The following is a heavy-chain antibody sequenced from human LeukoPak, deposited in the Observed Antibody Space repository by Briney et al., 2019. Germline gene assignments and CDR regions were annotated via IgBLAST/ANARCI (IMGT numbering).Heavy chain of an antibody. CDR2: INWNGGST. J-gene: IGHJ6*03. D-gene: IGHD5-24*01. V-gene: IGHV3-20*04. CDR1: GFTFDDYG. Sequence: GGSPRLSCAASGFTFDDYGMSWVRQAPGKGLEWVSGINWNGGSTGYADSVKGRFTISRDNAKNSLYLQMNNLRAEDTALYYCARGKEMATIRYYYYYMDVWGKGTTVTVSS. CDR3: ARGKEMATIRYYYYYMDV.